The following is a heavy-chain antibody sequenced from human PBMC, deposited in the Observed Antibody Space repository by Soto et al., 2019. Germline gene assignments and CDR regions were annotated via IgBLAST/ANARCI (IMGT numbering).Heavy chain of an antibody. D-gene: IGHD6-25*01. CDR3: AGQTFTIAAASYGRSNWFDP. CDR2: IYFTGNT. Sequence: SETLSLTCSASGGSITSSSHFWGWVRQPPGKGLEWIGAIYFTGNTYYTPSLKSRLTMSIDTSKNEFSLRLNSVTAADTAVYYCAGQTFTIAAASYGRSNWFDPWGPGTLVTVSS. CDR1: GGSITSSSHF. J-gene: IGHJ5*02. V-gene: IGHV4-39*01.